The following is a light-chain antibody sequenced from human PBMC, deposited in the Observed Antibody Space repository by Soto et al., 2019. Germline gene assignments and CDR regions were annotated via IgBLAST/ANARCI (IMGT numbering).Light chain of an antibody. Sequence: EIVMTQSPATLSVSPGERATFFCRASWSLNMRLAWYQQKPGQAPRLLIYDASTRATGIPARFSGSGSGTDYALTISSLQPEDFAVYYCQQYNNWPLGAFGQGTKVEVK. J-gene: IGKJ1*01. CDR3: QQYNNWPLGA. CDR2: DAS. V-gene: IGKV3-15*01. CDR1: WSLNMR.